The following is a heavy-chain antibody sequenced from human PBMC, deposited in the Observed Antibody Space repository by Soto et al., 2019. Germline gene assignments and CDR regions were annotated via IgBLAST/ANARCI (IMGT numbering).Heavy chain of an antibody. CDR2: IYYSGST. CDR3: ARVRGSIPYYDFWRAEFDY. D-gene: IGHD3-3*01. Sequence: SETLSLTCTVSGGSISSGDYYWSWIRQPPGKGLEWIGYIYYSGSTYYNPSLKSRVTISVDTSKNQFSLKLSSVTAADTAVYYCARVRGSIPYYDFWRAEFDYWGQGTLVTVYS. CDR1: GGSISSGDYY. J-gene: IGHJ4*02. V-gene: IGHV4-30-4*01.